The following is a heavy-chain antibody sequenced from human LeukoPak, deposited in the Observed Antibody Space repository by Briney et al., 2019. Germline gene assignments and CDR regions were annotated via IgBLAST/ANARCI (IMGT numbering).Heavy chain of an antibody. J-gene: IGHJ4*02. CDR2: INHSGST. V-gene: IGHV4-34*01. CDR3: ARGTRNRHYYDSSVYVDY. CDR1: GGAFSGYY. D-gene: IGHD3-22*01. Sequence: SETLSLTCAVYGGAFSGYYWSWIRQPPGKGLEWIGEINHSGSTNYNPSLKSRVTMSVDTSRDQFSLKLSSVTAADTAVFYCARGTRNRHYYDSSVYVDYWGQGTLVTVSS.